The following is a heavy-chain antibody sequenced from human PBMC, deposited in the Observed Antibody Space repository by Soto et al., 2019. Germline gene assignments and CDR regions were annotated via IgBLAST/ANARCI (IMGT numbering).Heavy chain of an antibody. J-gene: IGHJ5*02. V-gene: IGHV3-30*18. D-gene: IGHD6-13*01. CDR1: GFTLTNSG. CDR2: ISYDGSQE. Sequence: QVQLVESGGGVVQPGRSLILSCAASGFTLTNSGMHWVRQAPGKGLEWVAMISYDGSQEHFIDSGKGRFTISRDNSKNTLYLQMNSLRPEDTAVYYWAKDLYSSRWYNYFDPWGQGTLVTVSS. CDR3: AKDLYSSRWYNYFDP.